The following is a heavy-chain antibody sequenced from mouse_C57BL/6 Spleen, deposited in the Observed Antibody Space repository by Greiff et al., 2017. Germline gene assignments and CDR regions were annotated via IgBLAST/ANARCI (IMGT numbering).Heavy chain of an antibody. CDR3: ARERDSYAMDD. J-gene: IGHJ4*01. CDR1: GYAFSSYW. V-gene: IGHV1-80*01. Sequence: QVQLQQSGAELVKPGASVKISCKASGYAFSSYWMNWVKQRPGKGLEWIGQIYPGDGDTNYNGKFKGKATLTADKSSSTAYMQLSSLTSEDSAVYFCARERDSYAMDDWGQGTAVTVSS. CDR2: IYPGDGDT.